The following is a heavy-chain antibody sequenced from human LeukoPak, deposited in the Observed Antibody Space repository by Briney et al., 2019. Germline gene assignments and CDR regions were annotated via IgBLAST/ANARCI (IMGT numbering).Heavy chain of an antibody. V-gene: IGHV4-34*01. CDR2: INHSGST. CDR3: ARLSRGRYFDWLLPKYYFDY. Sequence: SETLSLTCAVYGGSSSGYYWSWIRQPPGKGLEWIGEINHSGSTNYNPSLKSRVTISVDTSKNQFSLKLSSVTAADTAVYYCARLSRGRYFDWLLPKYYFDYWGQGTLVTVSS. J-gene: IGHJ4*02. D-gene: IGHD3-9*01. CDR1: GGSSSGYY.